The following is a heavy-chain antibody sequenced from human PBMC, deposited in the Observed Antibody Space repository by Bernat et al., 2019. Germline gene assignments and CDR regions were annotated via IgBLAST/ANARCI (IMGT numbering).Heavy chain of an antibody. CDR3: ARVSLYGPPASAMDV. CDR2: IWHDGSNE. Sequence: QVQLVESGGGVVQPGRSLRLSCEASKFTFSSYGMHWVRQAPGKGLEWVAVIWHDGSNENYADSVKGRFTISRDNSKNTLYLQMNSLRAEDTAVYYCARVSLYGPPASAMDVWGQGTTVTVSS. J-gene: IGHJ6*02. CDR1: KFTFSSYG. V-gene: IGHV3-33*01. D-gene: IGHD4-17*01.